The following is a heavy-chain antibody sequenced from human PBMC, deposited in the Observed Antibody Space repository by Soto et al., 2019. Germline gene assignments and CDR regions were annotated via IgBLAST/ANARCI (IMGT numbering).Heavy chain of an antibody. Sequence: SETLSLTCTVSGGSISSSSYYWGWIRQPPGKGLEWIGSIYYSGSTYYNPSLKSRVTISVDTSKNQFSLKLSSVTAADTAVYYCARLDFGGSWYSSYFDYWGQGTLVTVSS. CDR2: IYYSGST. CDR3: ARLDFGGSWYSSYFDY. V-gene: IGHV4-39*01. J-gene: IGHJ4*02. D-gene: IGHD6-13*01. CDR1: GGSISSSSYY.